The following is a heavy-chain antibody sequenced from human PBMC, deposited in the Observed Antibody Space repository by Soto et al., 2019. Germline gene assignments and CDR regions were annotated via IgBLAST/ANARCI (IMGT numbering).Heavy chain of an antibody. D-gene: IGHD3-10*01. CDR2: ISYDVRNK. CDR1: GFTFSKSA. V-gene: IGHV3-30*03. CDR3: ARDSSYGSGTPAFDY. J-gene: IGHJ4*02. Sequence: PGGSLRLSCAASGFTFSKSAMHWARQAPGKGLEWVACISYDVRNKNSADSVKGRFTISRDNSKNSLYLQMNSPRAEDTAVYYCARDSSYGSGTPAFDYWGQGTLVTVSS.